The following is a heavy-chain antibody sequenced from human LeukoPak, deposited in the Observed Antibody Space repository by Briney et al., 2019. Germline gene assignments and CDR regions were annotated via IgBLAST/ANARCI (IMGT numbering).Heavy chain of an antibody. V-gene: IGHV3-7*01. Sequence: PGGSLRLSCAASGFTSSSYWMNWARQAPGKGLEWVASINHNGNVNYYVDSVKGRFTISRDNAENSLYLQMNSLRAEDTALYYCARKRPNYFDYWGQGTLVTVSS. CDR1: GFTSSSYW. J-gene: IGHJ4*02. CDR3: ARKRPNYFDY. CDR2: INHNGNVN.